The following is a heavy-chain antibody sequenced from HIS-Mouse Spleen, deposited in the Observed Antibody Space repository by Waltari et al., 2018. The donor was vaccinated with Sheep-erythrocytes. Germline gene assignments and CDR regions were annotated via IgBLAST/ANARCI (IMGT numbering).Heavy chain of an antibody. CDR3: ARGYCSSTSCYGYFQH. V-gene: IGHV1-2*02. Sequence: QVQLVQSGAEVKKPGASVKVSCTASGYTFTGDDMHWVRQSPGQGLEWMGWINPNSGGTNYAQKFQGRVTMTRDTSISTAYMELSRLRSDDTAVYYCARGYCSSTSCYGYFQHWGQGTLVTVSS. D-gene: IGHD2-2*01. J-gene: IGHJ1*01. CDR2: INPNSGGT. CDR1: GYTFTGDD.